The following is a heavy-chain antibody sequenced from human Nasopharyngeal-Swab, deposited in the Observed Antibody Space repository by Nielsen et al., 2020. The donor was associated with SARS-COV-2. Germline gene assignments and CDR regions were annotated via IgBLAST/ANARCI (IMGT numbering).Heavy chain of an antibody. CDR1: GGSISSYY. J-gene: IGHJ6*02. D-gene: IGHD4-17*01. Sequence: SETLSLTCTVSGGSISSYYWSWIRQLPGKGLEWIGYIYYSGSTNYHPSLKSRVTISVDTSKNQFSLKLSSVTAADTAVYYCARDMVDDYGDAGPSYYYYGMDVWGQGTTVTVSS. V-gene: IGHV4-59*01. CDR3: ARDMVDDYGDAGPSYYYYGMDV. CDR2: IYYSGST.